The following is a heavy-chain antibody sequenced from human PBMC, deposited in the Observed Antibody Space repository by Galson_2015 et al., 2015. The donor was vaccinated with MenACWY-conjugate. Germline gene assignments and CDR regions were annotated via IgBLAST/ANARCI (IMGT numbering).Heavy chain of an antibody. V-gene: IGHV3-48*01. D-gene: IGHD4-17*01. J-gene: IGHJ4*01. Sequence: SLRLSCAASGFTFSSHGMMWVRQAPGKGLEWVSYISPSATTRYYADSVTGRFTFSRDSDEYSLYLHMQILRVKDTAASYYARVRGPTVKTCWAALCGRGSLSTVSS. CDR1: GFTFSSHG. CDR2: ISPSATTR. CDR3: ARVRGPTVKTCWAAL.